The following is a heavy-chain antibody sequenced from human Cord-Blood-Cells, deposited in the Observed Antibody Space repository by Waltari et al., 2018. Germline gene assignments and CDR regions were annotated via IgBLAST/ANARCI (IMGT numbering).Heavy chain of an antibody. J-gene: IGHJ6*03. D-gene: IGHD2-15*01. CDR1: GGSISSYY. V-gene: IGHV4-59*08. CDR3: ARRSGYCSGGSCYSETYYYYYMDV. Sequence: QVQLQESGPGLVKPSETLSLTCTVSGGSISSYYWSWIRQPPGKGLEWIGYIYYSGSTNYNPSLRSRVTIEVDTSKNQFSLKLSSVTAADTAVYYCARRSGYCSGGSCYSETYYYYYMDVWGKGTTVTVSS. CDR2: IYYSGST.